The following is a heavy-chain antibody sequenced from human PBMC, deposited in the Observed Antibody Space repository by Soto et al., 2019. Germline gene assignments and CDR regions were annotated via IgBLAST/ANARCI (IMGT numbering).Heavy chain of an antibody. V-gene: IGHV3-30*18. D-gene: IGHD3-22*01. J-gene: IGHJ4*02. CDR3: AKWFLPYDSSGYYDY. Sequence: GGSLRLSCAASGFTFSSYGMHWVRQAPGKGLEWVAVISYDGSNKYYADSVKGRFTISRDNSKNTLYLQMNSLRAEDTAVYYCAKWFLPYDSSGYYDYWGQGTLVTVSS. CDR2: ISYDGSNK. CDR1: GFTFSSYG.